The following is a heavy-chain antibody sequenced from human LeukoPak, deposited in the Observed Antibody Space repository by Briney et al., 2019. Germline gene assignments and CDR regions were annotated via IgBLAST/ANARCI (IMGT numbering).Heavy chain of an antibody. CDR3: ARPLGFGEFYLK. Sequence: PGGSLRLSCAASGFTFSSYWMHWVRQAPGKGLVWVSRINTDGSSTSYADSVKGRFTISRDNSKNTLYLQMNSLRAEDTAVYYCARPLGFGEFYLKWGQGTLVTVSS. J-gene: IGHJ4*02. V-gene: IGHV3-74*01. CDR1: GFTFSSYW. D-gene: IGHD3-10*01. CDR2: INTDGSST.